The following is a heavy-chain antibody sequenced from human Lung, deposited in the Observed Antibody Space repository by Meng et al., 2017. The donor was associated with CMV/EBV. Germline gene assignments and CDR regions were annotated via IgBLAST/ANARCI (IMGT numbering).Heavy chain of an antibody. J-gene: IGHJ5*02. D-gene: IGHD3-3*01. V-gene: IGHV4-59*01. CDR1: GGSISSYY. CDR2: TYYSGST. CDR3: AREVKGSYDFWSGYNWFDP. Sequence: SETLSLXXPVSGGSISSYYWSWNRQPPGKGLEWIGYTYYSGSTNYNPSLKSRVAISVDTSKNQFSLKLSSVTAADRAVYYCAREVKGSYDFWSGYNWFDPWGQGXLVTVSS.